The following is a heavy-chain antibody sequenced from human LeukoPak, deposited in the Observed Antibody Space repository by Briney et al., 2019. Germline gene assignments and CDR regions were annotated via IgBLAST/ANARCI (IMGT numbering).Heavy chain of an antibody. Sequence: ASVTVSCKASGYTFTSYDINWVRQAPGQGLEWVGLINAYNGNTNYAQKLQGRVTMTTDTSTSTAYMELRSLRSEDTAVYYCARGGGYCSSTSCYTGIIRGWFDPWGQGTLVTVSS. D-gene: IGHD2-2*02. CDR1: GYTFTSYD. CDR2: INAYNGNT. V-gene: IGHV1-18*01. CDR3: ARGGGYCSSTSCYTGIIRGWFDP. J-gene: IGHJ5*02.